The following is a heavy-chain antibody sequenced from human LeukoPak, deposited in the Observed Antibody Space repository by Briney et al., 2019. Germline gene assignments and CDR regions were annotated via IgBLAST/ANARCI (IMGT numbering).Heavy chain of an antibody. V-gene: IGHV4-59*01. Sequence: SETLSPTCTVSGGSISSYYWSWIRQPPGKGLEWIGYIYYSGSTNYNPSLKSRVTISVDTSKNLFSLKLSSVTAADTAVYYCARSGKGLYPFDYWGQGTLVTVSS. CDR3: ARSGKGLYPFDY. J-gene: IGHJ4*02. CDR1: GGSISSYY. D-gene: IGHD3-16*02. CDR2: IYYSGST.